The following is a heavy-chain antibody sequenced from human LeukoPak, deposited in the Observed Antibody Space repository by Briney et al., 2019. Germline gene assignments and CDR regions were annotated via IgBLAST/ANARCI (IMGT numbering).Heavy chain of an antibody. D-gene: IGHD3-10*01. V-gene: IGHV3-74*01. CDR3: AREPSNYGSGSYYLSA. J-gene: IGHJ5*02. CDR1: GFTLRSFW. Sequence: PGGSLRLSCAGSGFTLRSFWMHWARQAPGKGLEWVSLINNDGSITTYAASVKGRFTISRDNTDNTLYLQMTNLRVEDSAVYFCAREPSNYGSGSYYLSAWGQGTLVTVSS. CDR2: INNDGSIT.